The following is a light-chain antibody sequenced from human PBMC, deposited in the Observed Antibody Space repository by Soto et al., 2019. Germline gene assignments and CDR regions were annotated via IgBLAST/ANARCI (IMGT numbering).Light chain of an antibody. J-gene: IGLJ3*02. Sequence: SVLTQPPSASGTPGQRVTISCSGSSSNIGSKPINWYQHLPGTAPKLLIFTNDRRPSGVPDRFSGSKSGTSGSLAITGLQSADEADYYCATWDDTLKGPVFGGGTKLTVL. CDR3: ATWDDTLKGPV. CDR2: TND. CDR1: SSNIGSKP. V-gene: IGLV1-44*01.